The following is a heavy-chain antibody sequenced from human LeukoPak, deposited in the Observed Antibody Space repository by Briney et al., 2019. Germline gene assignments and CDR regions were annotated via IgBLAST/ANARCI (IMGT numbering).Heavy chain of an antibody. V-gene: IGHV4-34*01. D-gene: IGHD6-6*01. CDR3: ARQLVRSVGAFDI. CDR2: INHSGST. J-gene: IGHJ3*02. Sequence: SETLCLTCAVYGGSFSGYYWSWIRQPPGKGLEWIGEINHSGSTNYNPSLKSRVTISVDTSKNQFSLKLSSVTAADTAVYYCARQLVRSVGAFDIWGQGTMVTVSS. CDR1: GGSFSGYY.